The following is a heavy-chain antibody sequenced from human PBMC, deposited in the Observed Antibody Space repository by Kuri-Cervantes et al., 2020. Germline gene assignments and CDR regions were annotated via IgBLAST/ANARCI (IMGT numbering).Heavy chain of an antibody. CDR1: GGTFSSYT. V-gene: IGHV1-2*02. J-gene: IGHJ6*02. CDR3: AREGPNVGMDV. Sequence: ASVKVSCKASGGTFSSYTISWVRQAPGQGLEWMGWINPNSGGTNYAQKFQGRVTMTRDTSISTAYMELSRLGSDDTAVYYCAREGPNVGMDVWGQGTTVTVSS. CDR2: INPNSGGT.